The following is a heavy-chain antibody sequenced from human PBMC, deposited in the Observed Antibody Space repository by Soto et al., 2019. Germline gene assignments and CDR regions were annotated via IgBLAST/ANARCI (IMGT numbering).Heavy chain of an antibody. CDR1: GFTFSSYA. V-gene: IGHV3-23*01. J-gene: IGHJ5*02. D-gene: IGHD2-15*01. CDR2: ISGSGGST. CDR3: AKVEVVVAATVRWFDP. Sequence: GGSLRLSCAASGFTFSSYAMSWVRQAPGKGLEWVSAISGSGGSTYYADSVKGRFTISRDNSKNTLYLQMNSLRAEDTAVYYCAKVEVVVAATVRWFDPWGQGTLVTVSS.